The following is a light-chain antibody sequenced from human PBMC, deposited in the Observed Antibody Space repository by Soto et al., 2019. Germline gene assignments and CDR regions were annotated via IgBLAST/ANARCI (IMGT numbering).Light chain of an antibody. J-gene: IGKJ1*01. Sequence: EIVLTQSPGTLSLSPGERATLSCRASQNINSNFFAWYQQKPGQAPRLLIYGVSTRATGIPDRFSGSGSGTDFTLTINRPVSEDFAVYYCQQSDVPPRTFGQGTHVEI. V-gene: IGKV3-20*01. CDR1: QNINSNF. CDR2: GVS. CDR3: QQSDVPPRT.